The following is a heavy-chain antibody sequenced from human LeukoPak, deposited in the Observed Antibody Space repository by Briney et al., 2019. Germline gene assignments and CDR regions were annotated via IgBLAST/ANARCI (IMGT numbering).Heavy chain of an antibody. Sequence: ASVKVSCKASGYTFTGYYMHWVRQAPGQGLEWMGWINPNSGGTNYAQKFQGRVTMTRDTSISTAYMELSRLRSHDTAVYYCAREAHYYDSSGHTPDAFDIWGQGTMVTVSS. D-gene: IGHD3-22*01. J-gene: IGHJ3*02. V-gene: IGHV1-2*02. CDR3: AREAHYYDSSGHTPDAFDI. CDR2: INPNSGGT. CDR1: GYTFTGYY.